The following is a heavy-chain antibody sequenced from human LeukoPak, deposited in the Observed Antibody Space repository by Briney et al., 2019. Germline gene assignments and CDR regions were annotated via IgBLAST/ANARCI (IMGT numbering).Heavy chain of an antibody. Sequence: SGTLSLTCAVYGGSFSGYYWSWIRQPPGKGLEWIGEINHSGSTKYNPSLMSGVTTSVDTSKTQFSWKLSSVAAADTAVYYCARPPLARRRHGEDVWGKGTTVTISS. D-gene: IGHD3-10*01. V-gene: IGHV4-34*01. CDR1: GGSFSGYY. CDR2: INHSGST. J-gene: IGHJ6*04. CDR3: ARPPLARRRHGEDV.